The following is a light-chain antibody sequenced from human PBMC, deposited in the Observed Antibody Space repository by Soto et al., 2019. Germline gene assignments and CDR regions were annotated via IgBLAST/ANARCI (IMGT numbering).Light chain of an antibody. J-gene: IGKJ4*01. CDR1: QGISSW. Sequence: DIQMTQSPSSVSASVGDRVTITCRASQGISSWLAWYQQKPGEAPRLLIYAASSLYSGVPTRFSGSGTGTEFTLTISNLQPEDSAIYYCQQVKGFPLTFGGGTKVDIK. CDR3: QQVKGFPLT. CDR2: AAS. V-gene: IGKV1-12*01.